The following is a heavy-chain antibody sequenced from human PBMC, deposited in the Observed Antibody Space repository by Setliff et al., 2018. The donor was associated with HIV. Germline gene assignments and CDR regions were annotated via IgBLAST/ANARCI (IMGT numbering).Heavy chain of an antibody. J-gene: IGHJ6*03. CDR1: GFTFSSYE. Sequence: GGSLRLSCAASGFTFSSYEMNWVHQAPGKGLEWVSCISSSGSTKYYADSMKGRFTVSRENPKNSLYLQMNSLRAEDTAVYYCARVDSGYDLAYYYYMDVWGKGTTVTVSS. V-gene: IGHV3-48*03. CDR2: ISSSGSTK. D-gene: IGHD5-12*01. CDR3: ARVDSGYDLAYYYYMDV.